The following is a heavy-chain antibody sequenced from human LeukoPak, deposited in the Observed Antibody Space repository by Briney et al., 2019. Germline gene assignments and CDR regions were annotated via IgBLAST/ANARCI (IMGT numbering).Heavy chain of an antibody. CDR3: ARALGPEGSGSYYYYYYYYMDV. CDR2: MNPNSGNT. J-gene: IGHJ6*03. D-gene: IGHD3-10*01. V-gene: IGHV1-8*01. Sequence: ASVKVSCKASGYTFTSYDINWVRQATGQGLEWMGWMNPNSGNTGYAQKFQGRVTMTRNTSMSTAYMELSSLRPEDTAVYYCARALGPEGSGSYYYYYYYYMDVWGKGTTVTISS. CDR1: GYTFTSYD.